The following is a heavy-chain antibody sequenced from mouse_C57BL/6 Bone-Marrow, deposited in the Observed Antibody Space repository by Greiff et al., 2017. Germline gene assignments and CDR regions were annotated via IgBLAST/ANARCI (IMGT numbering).Heavy chain of an antibody. V-gene: IGHV1-85*01. CDR2: IYPRDGST. Sequence: QVQLQQSGPELVKPGASVKLSCKASGYNFTSYDINWVKQRPGQGLEWIGWIYPRDGSTKYNEKFKGMATLTVDTSSSTAYMELHVLTSEDSAVYFCTREELIYYYGSSYENYWVQGTTHTDAS. CDR3: TREELIYYYGSSYENY. J-gene: IGHJ2*01. CDR1: GYNFTSYD. D-gene: IGHD1-1*01.